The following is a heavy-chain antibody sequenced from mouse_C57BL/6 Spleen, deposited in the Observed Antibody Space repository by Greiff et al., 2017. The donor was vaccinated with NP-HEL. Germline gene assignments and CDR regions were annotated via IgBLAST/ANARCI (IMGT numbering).Heavy chain of an antibody. CDR3: ARHYYCSSWGYWYFDV. CDR1: GYAFSSYW. CDR2: IYPGDGDT. J-gene: IGHJ1*03. V-gene: IGHV1-80*01. D-gene: IGHD1-1*01. Sequence: QVQLKQSGAELVKPGASVKISCKASGYAFSSYWMNWVKQRPGKGLEWIGQIYPGDGDTNYNGKFKGKATLTADKSSSTAYMQLSSLTSEDSAVYFCARHYYCSSWGYWYFDVWGTGTTVTVSS.